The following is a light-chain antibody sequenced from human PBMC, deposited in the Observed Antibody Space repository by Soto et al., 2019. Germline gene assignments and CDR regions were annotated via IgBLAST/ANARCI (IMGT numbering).Light chain of an antibody. Sequence: VLSQPPSASETPGQRVTISCSGSSSNIGSNIVNWYQHVPGSAPKILIYTNDQRPSGVPDRFSGAKSGTSASLAISGLQSDDEADYYCAAWDDSLNGYVFGTGTKVTVL. J-gene: IGLJ1*01. CDR1: SSNIGSNI. CDR2: TND. CDR3: AAWDDSLNGYV. V-gene: IGLV1-44*01.